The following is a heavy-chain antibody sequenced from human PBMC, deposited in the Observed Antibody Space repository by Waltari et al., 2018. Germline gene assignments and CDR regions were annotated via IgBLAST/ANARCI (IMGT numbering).Heavy chain of an antibody. CDR1: GDTFSSAT. CDR3: AGGDGGYFYYKLDV. J-gene: IGHJ6*02. CDR2: IMPDIKYT. Sequence: QVHLVQSGDEVKKPGSSVKVSCKHYGDTFSSATVNWVRQAPGQGLEWMGRIMPDIKYTDYARGLQGRFTITADKSTSTVYMELTSLTSEDTAVYYCAGGDGGYFYYKLDVWGQGTTVTVSS. D-gene: IGHD2-21*02. V-gene: IGHV1-69*02.